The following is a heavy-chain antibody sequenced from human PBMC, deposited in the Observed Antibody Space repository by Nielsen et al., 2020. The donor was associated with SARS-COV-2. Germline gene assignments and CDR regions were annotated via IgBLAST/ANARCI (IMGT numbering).Heavy chain of an antibody. CDR2: IYYSGST. Sequence: SETLSLTCTVSGGSISSSSYYWGWIRQPPGKGLEWIGSIYYSGSTYYNPSLKSRVTISIDTSKNQFSLKLSSVTAADTAVYYCARGQGYCSGGSCSDYWGQGTLVTVSS. V-gene: IGHV4-39*07. CDR3: ARGQGYCSGGSCSDY. D-gene: IGHD2-15*01. J-gene: IGHJ4*02. CDR1: GGSISSSSYY.